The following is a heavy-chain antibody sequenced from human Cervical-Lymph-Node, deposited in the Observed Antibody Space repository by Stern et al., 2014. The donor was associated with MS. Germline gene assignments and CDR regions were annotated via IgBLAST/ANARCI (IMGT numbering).Heavy chain of an antibody. CDR1: GFSFSRYA. Sequence: VHLVESGGGVVQPGRSLRLSCAASGFSFSRYAMHWVRQAPGKGLEWVALIWYDGSNPYYADSVTGRFTISRDNFKNTLYLQMNSLRAEDTAVYYCASAYSSSHYYFDYWGQGTLVTVS. J-gene: IGHJ4*02. V-gene: IGHV3-33*01. CDR2: IWYDGSNP. D-gene: IGHD6-13*01. CDR3: ASAYSSSHYYFDY.